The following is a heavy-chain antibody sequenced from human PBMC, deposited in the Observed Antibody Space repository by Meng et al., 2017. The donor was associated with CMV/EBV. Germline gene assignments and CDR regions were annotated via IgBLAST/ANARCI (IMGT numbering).Heavy chain of an antibody. CDR3: ARESLDCSSTAPPCVDYYGMDV. J-gene: IGHJ6*02. Sequence: GSLRLSCAASGFTFSSYWMSWVRQAPGKGLEWVANIKQDGSEKYYVDSVKGRFTISRDNAKNSLYLQMNSLRAEDTAVYYCARESLDCSSTAPPCVDYYGMDVWGQGATVTVSS. D-gene: IGHD2-2*01. CDR1: GFTFSSYW. CDR2: IKQDGSEK. V-gene: IGHV3-7*01.